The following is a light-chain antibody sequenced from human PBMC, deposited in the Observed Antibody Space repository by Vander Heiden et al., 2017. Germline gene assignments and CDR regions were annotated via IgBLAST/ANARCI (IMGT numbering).Light chain of an antibody. V-gene: IGLV1-44*01. J-gene: IGLJ3*02. CDR3: AAWDDSLSGRV. Sequence: QSVPTQPPSASGTPGQRVTISCSGSSSNIGSNTVNWYQQLPGTAPKLLIYSNNQRPSGVPDRFSGSKSGTSASLAISGLQSEDEADYYCAAWDDSLSGRVFGGGTKLTVL. CDR2: SNN. CDR1: SSNIGSNT.